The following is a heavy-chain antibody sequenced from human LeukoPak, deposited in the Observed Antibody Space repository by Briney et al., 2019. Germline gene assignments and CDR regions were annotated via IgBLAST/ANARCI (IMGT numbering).Heavy chain of an antibody. CDR2: IIPIFGTA. D-gene: IGHD2-15*01. V-gene: IGHV1-69*13. CDR1: GGTFSSYA. Sequence: SVTVSCTASGGTFSSYAISWVRQAPGQGLEWMGGIIPIFGTANYAQKFQGRVTITGDESTSTAYMELSSLRSEDTAVYYCSYCSGGSCYSEYFQHWGQGTLVTVSS. CDR3: SYCSGGSCYSEYFQH. J-gene: IGHJ1*01.